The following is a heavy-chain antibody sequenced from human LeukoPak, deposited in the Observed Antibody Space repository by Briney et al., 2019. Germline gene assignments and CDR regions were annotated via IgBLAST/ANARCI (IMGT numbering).Heavy chain of an antibody. CDR1: GYTFTGYY. Sequence: GASVKVSCKASGYTFTGYYMHWVRQAPGQGLEWMGWINPNSGGTNYAQKFQGRVTMTSDTSISTAYMELSRLRSDDTAVYYCARALTASADAFDIWGQGTMVTVSS. CDR2: INPNSGGT. J-gene: IGHJ3*02. D-gene: IGHD1-20*01. CDR3: ARALTASADAFDI. V-gene: IGHV1-2*02.